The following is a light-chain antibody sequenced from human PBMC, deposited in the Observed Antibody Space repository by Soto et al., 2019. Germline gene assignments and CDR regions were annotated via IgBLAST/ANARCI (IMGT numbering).Light chain of an antibody. CDR3: QHYGSSPLT. CDR2: GAS. CDR1: QSVSSNY. J-gene: IGKJ4*01. V-gene: IGKV3-20*01. Sequence: EIVLTQSPGTLSLSPGERATLSCRASQSVSSNYLAWYQQKPGQTPRLLIYGASSRATGIPDRFSGSGSGTDFTLTVSRLEPEDLAVYYCQHYGSSPLTFGGGTKVEIK.